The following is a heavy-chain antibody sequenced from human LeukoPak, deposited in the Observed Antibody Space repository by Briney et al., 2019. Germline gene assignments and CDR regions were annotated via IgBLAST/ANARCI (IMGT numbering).Heavy chain of an antibody. CDR1: GGTFSSYA. CDR3: AREEDGYNYYFDY. CDR2: IIPIFGTA. V-gene: IGHV1-69*13. D-gene: IGHD5-24*01. J-gene: IGHJ4*02. Sequence: SVKVSCKASGGTFSSYAISWVRQAPGQGLEWMGGIIPIFGTANYAQKFQGRVTITADESTSTAYMELSSLRSEDTAVYYCAREEDGYNYYFDYWGQGTLVTVSS.